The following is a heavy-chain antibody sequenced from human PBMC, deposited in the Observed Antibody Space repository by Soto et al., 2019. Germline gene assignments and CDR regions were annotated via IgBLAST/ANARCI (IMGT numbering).Heavy chain of an antibody. D-gene: IGHD6-13*01. V-gene: IGHV2-5*02. CDR3: ALSSLAAAFLDS. Sequence: QITLKESGPPLVKPTQTLTLTCTFSGFSLSTSGVGVGWIRQPPGKALEWLALIYWDDDKRYSPSLESRLTITTDISKRQVVRSMTNLDSVDTGTCYCALSSLAAAFLDSWGLGTLVTVSS. J-gene: IGHJ4*02. CDR1: GFSLSTSGVG. CDR2: IYWDDDK.